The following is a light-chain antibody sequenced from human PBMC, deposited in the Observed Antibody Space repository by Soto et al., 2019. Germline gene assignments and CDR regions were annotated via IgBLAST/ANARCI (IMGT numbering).Light chain of an antibody. CDR2: GAS. J-gene: IGKJ1*01. CDR1: QSVSSSY. Sequence: EIILTQSPDTLSLSPGERATLSCRASQSVSSSYLAWYQQKPGQAPRLLIYGASTRATGIPARFSGSGSGTEFTLTISSLQSEDFAVYYCQQYNNWPPWTFGRGTKVDIK. V-gene: IGKV3D-15*01. CDR3: QQYNNWPPWT.